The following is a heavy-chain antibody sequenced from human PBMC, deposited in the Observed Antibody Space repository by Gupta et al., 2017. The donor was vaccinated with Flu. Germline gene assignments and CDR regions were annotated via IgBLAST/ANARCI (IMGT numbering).Heavy chain of an antibody. CDR1: GFTFSNYW. Sequence: EVQLVESGGGLVQPGGSLRLSCAASGFTFSNYWMHWVRQAPGKGLEWVSRINSDGRMTNYADSVKGRFTISRDNAKNTLFLHMSSLRVEDMALYYCARGRRTARRPEDWGQGTPVTVSS. CDR3: ARGRRTARRPED. V-gene: IGHV3-74*01. D-gene: IGHD6-25*01. CDR2: INSDGRMT. J-gene: IGHJ4*02.